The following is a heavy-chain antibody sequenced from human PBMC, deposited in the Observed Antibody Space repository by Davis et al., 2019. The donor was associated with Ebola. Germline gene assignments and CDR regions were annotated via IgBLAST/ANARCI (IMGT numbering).Heavy chain of an antibody. D-gene: IGHD3-22*01. CDR2: ISGSGGST. CDR1: GFTFSSYA. J-gene: IGHJ4*02. CDR3: ALRRYYYDSSGYWDY. Sequence: GGSLRLSCAASGFTFSSYAMSWVRQAPGKGLEWVSAISGSGGSTYYADSVKGRFTISRDNSKNTLYLQMNSLRAEDTAVYYCALRRYYYDSSGYWDYWGQGTLVTVSS. V-gene: IGHV3-23*01.